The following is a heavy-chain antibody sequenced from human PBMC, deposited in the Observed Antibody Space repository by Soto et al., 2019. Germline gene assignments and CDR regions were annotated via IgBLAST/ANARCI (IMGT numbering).Heavy chain of an antibody. CDR3: ARAHLGXDRYTPEHXDP. D-gene: IGHD3-16*01. J-gene: IGHJ5*02. CDR1: GDSVSSNSAA. V-gene: IGHV6-1*01. CDR2: TYYRSKWYN. Sequence: PSETLSLTCAISGDSVSSNSAAWNWIRQSPSRGLEWLGRTYYRSKWYNDYAISVKSRITINPDTSKNQFSLQLSSVIPEDTAVYYCARAHLGXDRYTPEHXDPWGQGTLVTVYS.